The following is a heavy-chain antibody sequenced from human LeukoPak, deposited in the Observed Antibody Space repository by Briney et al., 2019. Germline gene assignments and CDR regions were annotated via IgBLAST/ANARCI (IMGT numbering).Heavy chain of an antibody. CDR1: GFTFSSYG. CDR2: IWYDGSNK. CDR3: AKDLRVYYGSGSLHY. V-gene: IGHV3-33*06. Sequence: QPGGSLRLSCAASGFTFSSYGMHWVRQAPGKGLEWVAVIWYDGSNKYYADSVKGRFTIPRDNSKNTLYLQMNSLRAEDTAVYYCAKDLRVYYGSGSLHYWGQGTLVTVSS. J-gene: IGHJ4*02. D-gene: IGHD3-10*01.